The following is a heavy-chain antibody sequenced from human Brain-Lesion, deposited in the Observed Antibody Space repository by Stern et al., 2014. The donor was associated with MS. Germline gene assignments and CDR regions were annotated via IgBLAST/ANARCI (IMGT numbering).Heavy chain of an antibody. V-gene: IGHV4-39*01. CDR2: IYSSGST. CDR3: ARTGDDFGDYSLSY. Sequence: VQLVESGPGLVKPSETLSLTCTVSGGSINTNNYYWGWIRQPPGKGLEWIGNIYSSGSTFYSPSLKSLVTMSLDTSKNQFSLKLSSVTAADTAVYYCARTGDDFGDYSLSYWGQGTLVTVSS. J-gene: IGHJ4*02. D-gene: IGHD4-17*01. CDR1: GGSINTNNYY.